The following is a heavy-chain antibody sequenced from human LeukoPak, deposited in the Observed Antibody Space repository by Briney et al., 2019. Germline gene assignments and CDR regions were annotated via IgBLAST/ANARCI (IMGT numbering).Heavy chain of an antibody. V-gene: IGHV3-48*01. CDR1: GFTFSSYS. CDR2: ISSSSSTI. CDR3: ASRIAARGAYYYGMDV. Sequence: PGGSLRLSCAASGFTFSSYSMNWVRQAPGKGLEWVSYISSSSSTIYYADSVKGRFTISRDNAKNSLYLQMNSLRVEDTAVYYCASRIAARGAYYYGMDVWGQGTTVTVSS. D-gene: IGHD6-6*01. J-gene: IGHJ6*02.